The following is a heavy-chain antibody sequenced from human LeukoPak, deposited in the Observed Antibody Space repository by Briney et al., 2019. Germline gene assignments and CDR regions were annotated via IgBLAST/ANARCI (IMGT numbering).Heavy chain of an antibody. D-gene: IGHD2-21*02. J-gene: IGHJ3*02. V-gene: IGHV4-4*09. CDR3: ARHGDVFDAFDI. CDR2: IYASGST. CDR1: GGSISNYY. Sequence: SETLSLTCTVSGGSISNYYWSWIRQPPGKGLEWIGYIYASGSTNYNPSLKSRVTISVDTTKSHFSLRLNSVTAVDTAVYYCARHGDVFDAFDIWGQGTMVTVSS.